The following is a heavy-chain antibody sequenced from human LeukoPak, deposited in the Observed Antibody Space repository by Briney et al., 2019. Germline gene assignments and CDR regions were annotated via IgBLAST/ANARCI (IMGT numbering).Heavy chain of an antibody. D-gene: IGHD3-22*01. V-gene: IGHV3-21*01. CDR1: GFTFSSYS. CDR3: ARDSSYYDSSGYSYYYYYGMDV. CDR2: ISSSSSYI. J-gene: IGHJ6*02. Sequence: PGGSLRLSCAASGFTFSSYSMNWVRQAPGKGLEWVSSISSSSSYIYYADLVKGRFTISRDNAKNSLYLQMNSLRAEDTAVYYCARDSSYYDSSGYSYYYYYGMDVWGQGTTVTVSS.